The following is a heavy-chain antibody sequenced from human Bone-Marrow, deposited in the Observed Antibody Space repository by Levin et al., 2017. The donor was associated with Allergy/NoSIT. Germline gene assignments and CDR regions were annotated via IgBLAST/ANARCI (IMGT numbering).Heavy chain of an antibody. V-gene: IGHV5-51*01. J-gene: IGHJ6*02. CDR1: GYIFTDYW. D-gene: IGHD3/OR15-3a*01. Sequence: GESLKISCKGSGYIFTDYWIVWVRQMPGKGLEWMGIIYPNDSDVRYSPSFRGQVTISADKSTTTAYMQWNSLKASDTAIYYCARSQGTGSAGYFYGMDIWGQGTTVIVSS. CDR3: ARSQGTGSAGYFYGMDI. CDR2: IYPNDSDV.